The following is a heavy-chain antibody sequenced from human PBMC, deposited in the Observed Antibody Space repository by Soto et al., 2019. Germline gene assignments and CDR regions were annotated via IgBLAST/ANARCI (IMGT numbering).Heavy chain of an antibody. CDR3: AGGNALDV. J-gene: IGHJ6*02. Sequence: EVQLVESGGGLVQPGGTLRLSCAASRFTFSTYWMTWGRQTPGKGLEWVANIHQDGNEKYYMDSVKGRFTISRDNAKNSLYLQMTSLRAEDTAVYYCAGGNALDVWGQGTTVTVSS. CDR2: IHQDGNEK. CDR1: RFTFSTYW. V-gene: IGHV3-7*01.